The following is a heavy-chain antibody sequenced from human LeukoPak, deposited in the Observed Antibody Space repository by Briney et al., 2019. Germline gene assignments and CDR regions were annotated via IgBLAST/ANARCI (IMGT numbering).Heavy chain of an antibody. CDR3: ARANYDTNGNRRYYNYHGLDV. CDR1: GGSFSGYY. V-gene: IGHV4-34*01. Sequence: PSETLSPTCAVYGGSFSGYYWSWIRQPPGKGLEWIGEINHSGGTNYNPSLKSRVTISGDRSKSQFSLKLSSMAAADTAVYYCARANYDTNGNRRYYNYHGLDVWGQGTTVTVST. D-gene: IGHD2-8*01. J-gene: IGHJ6*01. CDR2: INHSGGT.